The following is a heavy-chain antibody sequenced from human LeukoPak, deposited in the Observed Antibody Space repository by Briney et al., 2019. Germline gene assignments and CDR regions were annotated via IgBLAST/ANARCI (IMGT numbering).Heavy chain of an antibody. V-gene: IGHV3-7*01. Sequence: PGGSLRLSCAASEFTFSTYWMSWVRQAPGKGLEWVADIKHDGSEKYYVDSVKGRFTISRQNAKNSLYLQMNSLRAEDTAVYYCAREDTTIFGVVNSNFDYWGQGTLVTVSS. D-gene: IGHD3-3*01. CDR1: EFTFSTYW. CDR2: IKHDGSEK. J-gene: IGHJ4*02. CDR3: AREDTTIFGVVNSNFDY.